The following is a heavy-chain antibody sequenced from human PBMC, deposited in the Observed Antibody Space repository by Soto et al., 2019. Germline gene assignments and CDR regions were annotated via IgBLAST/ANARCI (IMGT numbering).Heavy chain of an antibody. CDR1: GFTFGGSY. CDR2: ISPGSRYP. D-gene: IGHD2-15*01. J-gene: IGHJ5*02. CDR3: VRGGGGGLFDP. Sequence: GGSLRLSCAGSGFTFGGSYMSWIRQAPGKGLEWLSYISPGSRYPAYADSVKGRFTISRDNARRSLFLQMTSLTAEDTAMYYCVRGGGGGLFDPWGQGTMVTASS. V-gene: IGHV3-11*06.